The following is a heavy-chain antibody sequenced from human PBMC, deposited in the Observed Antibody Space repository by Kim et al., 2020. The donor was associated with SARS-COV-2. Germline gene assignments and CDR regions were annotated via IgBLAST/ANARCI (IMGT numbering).Heavy chain of an antibody. V-gene: IGHV3-21*01. J-gene: IGHJ3*02. CDR3: ARDWDYYDSSGYYRRVPYAFDI. Sequence: GGSLRLSCAASGFTFSSYSMNWVRQAPGKGLEWVSSISSSSSYIYYADSVKGRFTISRDNAKNSLYLQMNSLRAEDTAVYYCARDWDYYDSSGYYRRVPYAFDIWGQGTMVTVSS. CDR1: GFTFSSYS. CDR2: ISSSSSYI. D-gene: IGHD3-22*01.